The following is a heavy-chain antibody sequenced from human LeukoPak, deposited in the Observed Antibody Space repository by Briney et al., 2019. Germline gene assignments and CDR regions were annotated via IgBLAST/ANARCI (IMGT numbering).Heavy chain of an antibody. CDR3: AKDIGERGYSYGYLGYFDY. CDR1: GFTFDDYT. D-gene: IGHD5-18*01. CDR2: ISWDGGST. J-gene: IGHJ4*02. V-gene: IGHV3-43*01. Sequence: GGSPRLSCAASGFTFDDYTMHWVRQAPGKGLEWVSLISWDGGSTYYADSVKGRFTISRDNSKNSLYLQMNSLRTEDTALYYCAKDIGERGYSYGYLGYFDYWGQGTLVTVSS.